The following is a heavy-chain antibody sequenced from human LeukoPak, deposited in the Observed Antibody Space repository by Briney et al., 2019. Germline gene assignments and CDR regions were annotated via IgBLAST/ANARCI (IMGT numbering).Heavy chain of an antibody. V-gene: IGHV4-59*08. D-gene: IGHD3-16*01. J-gene: IGHJ3*01. CDR2: IYYTGTT. Sequence: SETLSLTCSVSGASISSYYWSWIRQPRGKGLGWIGYIYYTGTTDSNPSLKSRVTILLDTSKNQFSLNLSSATAADTAVYYCARRWVYDKRAFDAWGQGTMVTVSS. CDR3: ARRWVYDKRAFDA. CDR1: GASISSYY.